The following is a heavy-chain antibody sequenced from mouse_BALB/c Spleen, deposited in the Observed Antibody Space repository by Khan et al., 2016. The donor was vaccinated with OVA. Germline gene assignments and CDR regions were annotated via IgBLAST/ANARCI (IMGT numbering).Heavy chain of an antibody. J-gene: IGHJ4*01. CDR3: ARPPYFSYVMDN. D-gene: IGHD2-10*01. V-gene: IGHV9-3-1*01. CDR2: INTYTGEP. Sequence: QIQLVQSGPELKKPGETVKISCKASGHTFTKYGMNWVKQAPGKGLKWMGWINTYTGEPTYAADFNGRFAFSLETSASIAYLQINNLKNEDTATYFCARPPYFSYVMDNWGQGTSVTVSS. CDR1: GHTFTKYG.